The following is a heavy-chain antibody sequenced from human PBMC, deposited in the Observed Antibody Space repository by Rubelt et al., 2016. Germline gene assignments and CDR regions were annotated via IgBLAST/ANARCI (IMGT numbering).Heavy chain of an antibody. J-gene: IGHJ5*02. V-gene: IGHV4-59*08. CDR1: GGSISSDY. CDR2: IYYSGST. D-gene: IGHD3-10*01. Sequence: QVQLQESGPGLVKPSQTLSLTCTVSGGSISSDYWSWIRQPPGKGLEWIGYIYYSGSTNYNPSLKSRVTISVEPSKHQFSLKLSSVTAADTAVDYCARRPTSSVWWFDPWGQGTLVTVSS. CDR3: ARRPTSSVWWFDP.